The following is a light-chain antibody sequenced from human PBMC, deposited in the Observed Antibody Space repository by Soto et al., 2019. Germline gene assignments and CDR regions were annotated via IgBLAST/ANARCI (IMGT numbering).Light chain of an antibody. J-gene: IGLJ2*01. V-gene: IGLV2-11*01. CDR3: CSYAGTYTVI. CDR1: SSDVGGYNY. Sequence: QSALTQPRSVSGSPGQSVTISWTGTSSDVGGYNYVSWYQQHPGKAPKVMIYVVSKRPSGVPDRFSGSKSGNTASLTISGLQAGDEADYYCCSYAGTYTVIFGGGTKLTVL. CDR2: VVS.